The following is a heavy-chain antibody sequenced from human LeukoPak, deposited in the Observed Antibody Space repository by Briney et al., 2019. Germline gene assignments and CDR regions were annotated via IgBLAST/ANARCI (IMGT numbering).Heavy chain of an antibody. V-gene: IGHV3-48*03. CDR3: ARVPLEAAGDPYFDY. CDR2: ISGSGSTM. D-gene: IGHD6-13*01. Sequence: GGSLRLSCAASGFTFSSYEMNWVRQAPGKGLEWLSYISGSGSTMYYADSVKGRFTISRDNAKNSLYLQMNSLRAEDTAVYYCARVPLEAAGDPYFDYWGQGTLVTVSS. CDR1: GFTFSSYE. J-gene: IGHJ4*02.